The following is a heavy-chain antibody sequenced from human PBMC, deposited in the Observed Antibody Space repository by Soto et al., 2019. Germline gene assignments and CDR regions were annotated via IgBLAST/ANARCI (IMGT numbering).Heavy chain of an antibody. Sequence: SVKVSCKASGGTFSSYAISWVRQAPGQGLEWMGGIIPIFGTANYAQKFQGRVTITADESTSTAYMELSSLRSEDAAVYYCARDLSSSSLGAFDIWGQGTMVTVSS. CDR3: ARDLSSSSLGAFDI. CDR2: IIPIFGTA. J-gene: IGHJ3*02. CDR1: GGTFSSYA. D-gene: IGHD6-6*01. V-gene: IGHV1-69*13.